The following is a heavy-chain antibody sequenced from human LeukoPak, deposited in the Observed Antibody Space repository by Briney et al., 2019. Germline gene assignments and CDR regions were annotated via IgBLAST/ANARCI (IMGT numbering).Heavy chain of an antibody. CDR2: ISGSGGST. CDR1: GFTFSTYA. CDR3: AGTKRGYYYYGMDV. V-gene: IGHV3-23*01. J-gene: IGHJ6*02. Sequence: GGSLRLSCVVSGFTFSTYAMSWVRQAPGKGLEWVSAISGSGGSTYYADSVKGRFTISRDNSKNTLYLQMNSLRAEDTAVYYCAGTKRGYYYYGMDVWGQGTTVTVSS.